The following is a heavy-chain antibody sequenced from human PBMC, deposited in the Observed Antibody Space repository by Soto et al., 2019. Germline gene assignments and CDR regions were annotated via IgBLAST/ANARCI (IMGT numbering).Heavy chain of an antibody. D-gene: IGHD3-3*01. CDR3: AKVSEPYDFWSGYSTGIFFDY. J-gene: IGHJ4*02. V-gene: IGHV3-33*06. CDR1: GFTFSSYG. Sequence: GGSLRLSCAASGFTFSSYGMHWVRQAPGKGLEWVAVIWYDGSNKYYADSVKGRFTISRDNSKNTLYLQMNSLRAEDTAVYYCAKVSEPYDFWSGYSTGIFFDYWGQGTLVTVSS. CDR2: IWYDGSNK.